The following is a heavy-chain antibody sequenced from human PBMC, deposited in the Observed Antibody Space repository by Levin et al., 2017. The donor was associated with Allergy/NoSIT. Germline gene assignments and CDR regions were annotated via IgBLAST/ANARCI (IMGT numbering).Heavy chain of an antibody. CDR1: GFSLTTSGVG. D-gene: IGHD1-1*01. CDR2: IYWDNDK. J-gene: IGHJ4*02. V-gene: IGHV2-5*02. CDR3: AHRRGGYSWNGGYFDQ. Sequence: SGPTLVKPTQTLTLTCSFSGFSLTTSGVGVGWIRQPPGKALECLALIYWDNDKLYSLSLRSRLTISKDTSKNQVVLTMNNMDPVDTATYFWAHRRGGYSWNGGYFDQWGQGTLVTVAS.